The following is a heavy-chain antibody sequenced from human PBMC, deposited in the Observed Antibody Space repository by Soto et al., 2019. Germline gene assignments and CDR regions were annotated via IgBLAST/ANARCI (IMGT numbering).Heavy chain of an antibody. CDR2: ISGSGGST. CDR1: GFTFSSYA. D-gene: IGHD6-13*01. V-gene: IGHV3-23*01. J-gene: IGHJ4*02. CDR3: AKVVGRSSWYEDY. Sequence: GGSLRLSCAASGFTFSSYAMSWVRQAPGKGLEWVSAISGSGGSTYYADSVKGRFTISRDNSKNTLYLQMNSLRAEDAAVYYCAKVVGRSSWYEDYWGQGTLVTVSS.